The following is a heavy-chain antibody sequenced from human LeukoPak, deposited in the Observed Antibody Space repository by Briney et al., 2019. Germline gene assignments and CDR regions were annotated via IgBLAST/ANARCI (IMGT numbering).Heavy chain of an antibody. CDR2: INHTGST. D-gene: IGHD3-16*01. CDR3: ARYGGAAFYYFDY. V-gene: IGHV4-34*01. CDR1: GGSISSYY. J-gene: IGHJ4*02. Sequence: SETLSLTCTVSGGSISSYYWSWIRQPPGKGLEWIGEINHTGSTNYNPSLESRVTISLDTSKNQFSLKLSSVTAADTAVYYCARYGGAAFYYFDYWGQGTLVTVSS.